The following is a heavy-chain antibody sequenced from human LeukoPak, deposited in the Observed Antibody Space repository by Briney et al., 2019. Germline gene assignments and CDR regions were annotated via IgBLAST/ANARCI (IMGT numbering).Heavy chain of an antibody. CDR1: GYTFTSYG. V-gene: IGHV1-18*01. Sequence: GASVKVSCKASGYTFTSYGISWVRQAPGQGLEWMGWISAYNGNTNYAQKLQGRVTMTTDTSTSTAYMELRSLRSEDTAVYYCARDVTDDFWSGYYTWGQGTLVTVSS. CDR3: ARDVTDDFWSGYYT. J-gene: IGHJ5*02. CDR2: ISAYNGNT. D-gene: IGHD3-3*01.